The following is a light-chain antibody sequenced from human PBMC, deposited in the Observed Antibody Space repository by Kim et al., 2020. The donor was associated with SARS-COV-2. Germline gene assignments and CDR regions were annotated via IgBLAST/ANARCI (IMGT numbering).Light chain of an antibody. CDR3: QQYYGWPLT. V-gene: IGKV3-15*01. CDR2: DAS. CDR1: QSVSSH. J-gene: IGKJ4*01. Sequence: VSPGERATLACRASQSVSSHLAWYQQNPGPAPRLLIYDASTRATGLPARFSGSGSGTEFTLTISSLQSEDFAVYYCQQYYGWPLTFGGGTKVDIK.